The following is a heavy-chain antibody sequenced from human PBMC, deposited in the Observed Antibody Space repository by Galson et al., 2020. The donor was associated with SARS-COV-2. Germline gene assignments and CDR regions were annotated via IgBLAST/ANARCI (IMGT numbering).Heavy chain of an antibody. CDR2: ISHDGSNE. CDR3: ARGGADSAWYWIY. Sequence: GGSLRLSCEASGFTFSKHGMHWVRQAPGKGPELVAVISHDGSNENYADTVKGRFTISRDNAKNSLYLEINNLRVEDTAMYYCARGGADSAWYWIYWGQGTLVTVSS. D-gene: IGHD6-19*01. V-gene: IGHV3-30*03. CDR1: GFTFSKHG. J-gene: IGHJ4*02.